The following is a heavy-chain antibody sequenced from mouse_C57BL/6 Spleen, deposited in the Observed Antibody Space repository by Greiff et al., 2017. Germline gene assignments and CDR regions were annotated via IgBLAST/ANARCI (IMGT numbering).Heavy chain of an antibody. CDR3: ARHRDYSNYFDY. Sequence: EVKLVESGGDLVKPGGSLKLSCAASGFTFSSYGMSWVRQTPDKRLEWVATISSGGSYTYYPDSVKGRFTISRDNAKNTLYLQRSSLKSEDTAMYYCARHRDYSNYFDYWGQGTTLTVSS. D-gene: IGHD2-5*01. CDR2: ISSGGSYT. V-gene: IGHV5-6*02. J-gene: IGHJ2*01. CDR1: GFTFSSYG.